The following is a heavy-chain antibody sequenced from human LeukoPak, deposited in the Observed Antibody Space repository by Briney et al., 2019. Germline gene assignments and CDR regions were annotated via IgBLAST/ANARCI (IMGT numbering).Heavy chain of an antibody. V-gene: IGHV3-30*18. D-gene: IGHD5-18*01. CDR2: ISDDGSKK. CDR1: GFTFSSYG. CDR3: AKDRYSYAFEYSDS. J-gene: IGHJ4*02. Sequence: GGSLRLSCAASGFTFSSYGMHWVRQAPGKGLDWVAVISDDGSKKYYADSVKGRFTISRDNSKNTLSLQVSSLRTEDTAVYYCAKDRYSYAFEYSDSWGQGTLVTVSS.